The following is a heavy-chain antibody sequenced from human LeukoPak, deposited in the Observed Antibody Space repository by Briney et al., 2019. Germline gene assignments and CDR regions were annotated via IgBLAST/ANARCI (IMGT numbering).Heavy chain of an antibody. CDR1: GFTFSSYE. CDR3: ARDNYDTGGYYFD. V-gene: IGHV3-48*03. Sequence: PGGSLRLSCAASGFTFSSYEMNWVRQAPGKGLDWVSYISSGGDTTYYVDSVKGRFTISRDNAKNSLYLQMNSLRAEDTAVYYCARDNYDTGGYYFDWGQGTLVTVSS. CDR2: ISSGGDTT. J-gene: IGHJ4*02. D-gene: IGHD3-22*01.